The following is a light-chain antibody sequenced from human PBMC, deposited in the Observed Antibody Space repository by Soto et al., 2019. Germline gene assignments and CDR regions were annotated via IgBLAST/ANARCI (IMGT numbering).Light chain of an antibody. CDR1: QSVSSN. V-gene: IGKV3-15*01. CDR3: QQYDNWRAT. J-gene: IGKJ1*01. CDR2: GAS. Sequence: EIVMTQSPATLSVSPGERATLSFRASQSVSSNLAWYQQKPGQAPRLLIYGASTRATGIPARFSGSGSGTEFTLTISSLQSEDFAVYYCQQYDNWRATFGQGTKVDIK.